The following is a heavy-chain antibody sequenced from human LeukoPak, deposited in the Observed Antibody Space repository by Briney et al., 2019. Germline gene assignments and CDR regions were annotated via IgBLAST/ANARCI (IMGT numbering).Heavy chain of an antibody. V-gene: IGHV3-23*01. D-gene: IGHD6-19*01. CDR1: GFTFTSDA. CDR2: TVSRGTT. J-gene: IGHJ5*02. Sequence: GGSLRLSCVASGFTFTSDAMNWVRQAPGKGLEWVSSTVSRGTTQYAGSVKGRFTVSRDTSKNTLYLQMNSLRADDTAVYYCAKCSTSAYTTGWCNWIDPWGQGTLVTVSS. CDR3: AKCSTSAYTTGWCNWIDP.